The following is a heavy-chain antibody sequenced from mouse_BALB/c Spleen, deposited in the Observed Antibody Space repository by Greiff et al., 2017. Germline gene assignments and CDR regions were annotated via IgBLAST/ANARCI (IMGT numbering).Heavy chain of an antibody. Sequence: EVKLMESGGGLVQPGGSRKLSCAASGFTFSSFGMHWVRQAPEKGLEWVAYISSGSSTIYYADTVKGRFTISRDNPKNTLFLQMTSLRSEDTAMYYCARRGSRGETYYYAMDYWGQGTSVTVSS. V-gene: IGHV5-17*02. CDR1: GFTFSSFG. D-gene: IGHD1-1*01. CDR3: ARRGSRGETYYYAMDY. CDR2: ISSGSSTI. J-gene: IGHJ4*01.